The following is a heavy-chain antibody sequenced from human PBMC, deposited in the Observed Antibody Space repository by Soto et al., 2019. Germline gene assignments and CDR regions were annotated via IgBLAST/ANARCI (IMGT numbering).Heavy chain of an antibody. CDR1: GFTFSSYA. Sequence: GGSLRLSCAASGFTFSSYAMSWVRQVPGKGLEWVSAISGSGGSTYYADSVKGRFTISRDNSKNTLYLQMNSLRAEDTAVYYCAKGPQTYYYDSSGYYAEYWGQGTLVTVSS. J-gene: IGHJ4*02. D-gene: IGHD3-22*01. CDR3: AKGPQTYYYDSSGYYAEY. CDR2: ISGSGGST. V-gene: IGHV3-23*01.